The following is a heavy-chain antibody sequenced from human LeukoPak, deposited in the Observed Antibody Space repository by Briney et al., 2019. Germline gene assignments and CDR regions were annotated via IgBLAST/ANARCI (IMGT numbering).Heavy chain of an antibody. CDR2: INHSGST. Sequence: SETLSLTCAVYGGSFSDYYWSWIRQPPGKGLEWIGEINHSGSTNYNPSLKSRVTISVDTSKNQFSLKLSSVTAADTAVYYCARHRILWWGTAGLNFDYWGQGTLVTVSS. CDR3: ARHRILWWGTAGLNFDY. J-gene: IGHJ4*02. V-gene: IGHV4-34*01. CDR1: GGSFSDYY. D-gene: IGHD2-21*01.